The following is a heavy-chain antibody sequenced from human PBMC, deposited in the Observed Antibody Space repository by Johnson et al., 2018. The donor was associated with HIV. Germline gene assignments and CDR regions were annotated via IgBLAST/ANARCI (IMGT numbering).Heavy chain of an antibody. Sequence: VQLVESGGGLVQPGGSLRLSCAASGFTFSSYVMSWVRQAPGKGLEWVSAIRGSGCSTYYADSAKARFTISRDNSKNTRYLQMNSLRAEDTAVYYCAKDGAGPDAFDIWGQGTMVTVSS. J-gene: IGHJ3*02. V-gene: IGHV3-23*04. D-gene: IGHD3-16*01. CDR3: AKDGAGPDAFDI. CDR1: GFTFSSYV. CDR2: IRGSGCST.